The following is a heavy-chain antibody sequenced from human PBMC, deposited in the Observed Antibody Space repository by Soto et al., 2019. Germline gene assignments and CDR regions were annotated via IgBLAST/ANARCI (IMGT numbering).Heavy chain of an antibody. CDR2: ISGSGDTT. CDR1: GFTFTTHA. V-gene: IGHV3-23*01. CDR3: AKKNSDYNYSDY. J-gene: IGHJ4*02. Sequence: PGGSLRLSCAVSGFTFTTHAMTWVRQAPGKGLEWVSGISGSGDTTYYADAVKGRLTVSRDNSKNTLYLQINSLRAEDTAVYYCAKKNSDYNYSDYWGQGTLVTVSS. D-gene: IGHD5-12*01.